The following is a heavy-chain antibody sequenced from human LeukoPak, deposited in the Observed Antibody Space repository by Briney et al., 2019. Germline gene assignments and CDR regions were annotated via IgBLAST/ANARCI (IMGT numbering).Heavy chain of an antibody. J-gene: IGHJ6*02. V-gene: IGHV4-59*08. CDR1: GGSITTYY. D-gene: IGHD1-26*01. CDR2: IYYSRST. Sequence: SETLSLTCTVSGGSITTYYWSWIRQPPGKGLERIGYIYYSRSTMYNPSLKSRVTISIDTSKNQLSLKVNSVTAADTAVYYCARHQHSGREHYYGMDVWGQGAAVTVSS. CDR3: ARHQHSGREHYYGMDV.